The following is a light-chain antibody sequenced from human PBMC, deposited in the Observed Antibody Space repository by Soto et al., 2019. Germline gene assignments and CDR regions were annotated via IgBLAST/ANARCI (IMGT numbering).Light chain of an antibody. CDR1: SSNIGSNT. Sequence: QSVLTQPPSASGTPGQRVTISCSGSSSNIGSNTVNWYQQLPGTAPKLLIYSNNQQPSGVPDRFSGSKSGTSASLAISGLQSEDEADYYCAAWDDSLNGHVVFGGGTQLTVL. CDR2: SNN. J-gene: IGLJ2*01. V-gene: IGLV1-44*01. CDR3: AAWDDSLNGHVV.